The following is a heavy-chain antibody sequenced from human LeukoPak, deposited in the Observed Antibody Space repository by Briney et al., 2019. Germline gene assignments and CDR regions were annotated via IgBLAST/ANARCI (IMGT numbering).Heavy chain of an antibody. CDR3: ARVDTAMVIDY. CDR1: GFTFDDYG. CDR2: ITNWNGGST. J-gene: IGHJ4*02. Sequence: GGSLRLSCEASGFTFDDYGMSWVRQSTGKGLEWVSAITNWNGGSTGYADSVRGRFTISRDNAKNSLYLQMNSLGAEDTAVYYCARVDTAMVIDYWGQGTLVTVSS. D-gene: IGHD5-18*01. V-gene: IGHV3-20*04.